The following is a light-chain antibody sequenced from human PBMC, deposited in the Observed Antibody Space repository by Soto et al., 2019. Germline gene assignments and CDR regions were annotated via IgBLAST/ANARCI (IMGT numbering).Light chain of an antibody. CDR2: EGS. CDR1: SSDVGGYNV. Sequence: QSALTQPASVSGSPGQSITISCSGTSSDVGGYNVVSWYQQHPGKAPKVIVYEGSQRPSGVSNRVSGSTPGSTASLTISGLEAEDEAEYYCCSYECTTTYVFGSGTKVTVL. V-gene: IGLV2-23*01. CDR3: CSYECTTTYV. J-gene: IGLJ1*01.